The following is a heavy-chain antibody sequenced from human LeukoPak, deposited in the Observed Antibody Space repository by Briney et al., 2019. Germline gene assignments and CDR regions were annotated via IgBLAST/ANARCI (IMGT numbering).Heavy chain of an antibody. CDR3: AREFYSSGWFDY. J-gene: IGHJ4*02. D-gene: IGHD6-19*01. CDR1: GYTFTSYA. CDR2: INAGNGNT. V-gene: IGHV1-3*01. Sequence: ASVKVSCKASGYTFTSYAMHWVRQAPGQRLEWMGWINAGNGNTKYSQKFQGRVTITRDTSASTAYMELSSLRSEDTAVYYCAREFYSSGWFDYWGQGTLVTVSS.